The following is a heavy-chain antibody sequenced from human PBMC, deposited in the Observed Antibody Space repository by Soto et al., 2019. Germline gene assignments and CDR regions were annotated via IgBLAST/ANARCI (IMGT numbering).Heavy chain of an antibody. CDR3: ARGGSSSNLGDWFDP. V-gene: IGHV1-8*01. Sequence: ASVKVSCKASGYTFTSYDINWVRQATGQGLEWMGWMNPNSGNTGYTQKFQGRVTMTRNTSISTAYMELSSLRSEDTAVYYCARGGSSSNLGDWFDPWGQGTLVTVSS. CDR1: GYTFTSYD. CDR2: MNPNSGNT. D-gene: IGHD6-13*01. J-gene: IGHJ5*02.